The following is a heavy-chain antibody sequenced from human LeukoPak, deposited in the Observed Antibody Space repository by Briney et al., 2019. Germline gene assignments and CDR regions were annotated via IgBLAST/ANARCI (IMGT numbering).Heavy chain of an antibody. D-gene: IGHD3-16*01. CDR1: GFTFSSYD. Sequence: GGSLRLSCAASGFTFSSYDMNWVRQAPGKGLEWVSYISTSSTYIYYADSLNGRLTISRDNAKNSLYLQMNSLRAEDTAVYYCARLGRGGLDYWGQGTLVTVSS. V-gene: IGHV3-21*01. CDR3: ARLGRGGLDY. CDR2: ISTSSTYI. J-gene: IGHJ4*02.